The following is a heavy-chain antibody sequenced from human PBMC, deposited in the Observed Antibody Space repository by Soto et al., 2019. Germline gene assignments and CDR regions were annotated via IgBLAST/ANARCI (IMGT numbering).Heavy chain of an antibody. J-gene: IGHJ5*02. V-gene: IGHV4-31*03. CDR1: GGSISSGGYY. CDR3: ARGGDYYDSSGYPNWFDP. Sequence: QVQLQESGPGLVKPSQTLSLTCTVSGGSISSGGYYWSWIRQHPGKGLEWFGCIYYSVSTYLNPSLQSRVTLSVDTSKNQFSLKLSSVTAADTAVYYCARGGDYYDSSGYPNWFDPWGQGTLVTVSS. D-gene: IGHD3-22*01. CDR2: IYYSVST.